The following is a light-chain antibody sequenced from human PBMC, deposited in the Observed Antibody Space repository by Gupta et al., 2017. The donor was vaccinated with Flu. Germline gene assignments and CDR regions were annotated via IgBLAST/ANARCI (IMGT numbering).Light chain of an antibody. V-gene: IGLV2-14*01. J-gene: IGLJ3*02. CDR1: SSDIGGYDH. CDR3: LSYTSSGTFWV. Sequence: QSALTQPASVSGFPGQSITISCTGTSSDIGGYDHVSWYQHHPGKVPKLIIFKVINRPSGISNRFSASKSGNTASLTISGLQTEDEAHYYCLSYTSSGTFWVFGGGTRLTVL. CDR2: KVI.